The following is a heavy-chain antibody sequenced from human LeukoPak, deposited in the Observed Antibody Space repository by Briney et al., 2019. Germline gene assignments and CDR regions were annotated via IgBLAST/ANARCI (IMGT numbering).Heavy chain of an antibody. D-gene: IGHD5-12*01. V-gene: IGHV1-69*04. CDR2: IIPILGIA. Sequence: SVKVSCKASGGTFSSYAISWVRQAPGQGLEWMGRIIPILGIANYAQKFQGRVMIIADKSTSTAYMELSSLRSEDTAVYYCARDPEMATMKSLPPYYYGMDVWGQGTTVTVSS. J-gene: IGHJ6*02. CDR1: GGTFSSYA. CDR3: ARDPEMATMKSLPPYYYGMDV.